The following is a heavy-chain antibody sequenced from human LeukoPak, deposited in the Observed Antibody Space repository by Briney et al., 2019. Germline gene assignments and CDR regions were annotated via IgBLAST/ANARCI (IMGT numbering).Heavy chain of an antibody. CDR1: GYTFTGYY. CDR3: ARGPKVGWSYVWFDT. D-gene: IGHD1-26*01. V-gene: IGHV1-2*02. Sequence: ASVKVSCKASGYTFTGYYMHWVRQAPGQGLEWMGWINPNSGGTNYAQKFQGRVTMTRDTSISTAYMELSSLRSDDTAVYYCARGPKVGWSYVWFDTWGQGTLVTVSS. J-gene: IGHJ5*02. CDR2: INPNSGGT.